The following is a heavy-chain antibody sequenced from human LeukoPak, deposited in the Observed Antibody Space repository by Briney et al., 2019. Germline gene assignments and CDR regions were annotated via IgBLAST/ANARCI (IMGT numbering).Heavy chain of an antibody. D-gene: IGHD6-13*01. J-gene: IGHJ6*04. CDR2: IYYSGST. Sequence: PSETLSLTCTVSGGSISSYYWSWIRQPPGKGLEWIGYIYYSGSTNYNPSLKSRVTISVDTSKNQFSLKLSSVTAADTAVYYCARSKTIAAARDVWGKGTTVTVSS. CDR3: ARSKTIAAARDV. V-gene: IGHV4-59*12. CDR1: GGSISSYY.